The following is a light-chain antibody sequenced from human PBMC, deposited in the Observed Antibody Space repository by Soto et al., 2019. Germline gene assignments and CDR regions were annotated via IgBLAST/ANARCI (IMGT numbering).Light chain of an antibody. J-gene: IGKJ4*01. CDR2: AAS. V-gene: IGKV1-9*01. Sequence: DIQLTQSPSFLSASVGDRVTITCRASQGISSYLAWYQQKPGKAPKLLIYAASTLQSGVPSRFSGSGSRTEFTLTISSLQPEDFATYYCQQLNSYPVLTFGGGTKVEIK. CDR1: QGISSY. CDR3: QQLNSYPVLT.